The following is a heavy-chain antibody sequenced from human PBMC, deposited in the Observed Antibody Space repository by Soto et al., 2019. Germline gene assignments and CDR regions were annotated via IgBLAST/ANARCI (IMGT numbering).Heavy chain of an antibody. CDR2: ISWNSGAV. CDR1: GFSFDDYA. Sequence: EVQLVESGGGLVQPGRSLRLSCSASGFSFDDYAIHWVRLPPGKGLEWVSGISWNSGAVEYAASVRGRFTISRDDAARSVFLHRKNLRLEDTALYFCAKSLGPQLSKSWVAPWGQGTLVTVSS. D-gene: IGHD1-1*01. V-gene: IGHV3-9*01. J-gene: IGHJ5*02. CDR3: AKSLGPQLSKSWVAP.